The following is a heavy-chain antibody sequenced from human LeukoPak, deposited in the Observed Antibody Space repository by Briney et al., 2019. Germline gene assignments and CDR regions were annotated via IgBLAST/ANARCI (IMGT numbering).Heavy chain of an antibody. V-gene: IGHV3-30-3*02. CDR3: AKCRTSCQGNGFDV. Sequence: GGSLRLSCAASGFTFSSYAMHWVRQAPGKGLEWVAVISYDGSNKYYADSVKGRFTISRDNSKNTLYLQMNSLRAEDTAIYYCAKCRTSCQGNGFDVWGQGTVVTVSS. CDR2: ISYDGSNK. J-gene: IGHJ3*01. CDR1: GFTFSSYA. D-gene: IGHD1-14*01.